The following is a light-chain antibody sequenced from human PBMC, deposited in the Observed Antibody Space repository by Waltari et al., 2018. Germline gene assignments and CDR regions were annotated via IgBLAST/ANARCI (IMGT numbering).Light chain of an antibody. V-gene: IGKV3-20*01. CDR1: QSVSSSY. J-gene: IGKJ2*01. Sequence: EIVLTQSPGTLSLSPGERATLSCRASQSVSSSYLAWYQQKPGQAPRLLIHGASSRATVIPDRFSGSGSGTDFTLTISRLEPEDFAVYYCQQYGRSWNTFGQGTKLEIK. CDR2: GAS. CDR3: QQYGRSWNT.